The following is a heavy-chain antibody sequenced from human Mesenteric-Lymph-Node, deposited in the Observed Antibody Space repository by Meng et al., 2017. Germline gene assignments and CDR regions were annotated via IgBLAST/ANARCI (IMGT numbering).Heavy chain of an antibody. Sequence: VKVSCKASGYTFTSYGISWVRQAPGQGLEWMGWISAYNGNTNYAQKLQGRVTMTTDTSTSTEYMALRSLRSDDTAVYYCARAAVAGTNYFDYWGQVTLVTVSS. CDR3: ARAAVAGTNYFDY. CDR1: GYTFTSYG. D-gene: IGHD6-19*01. CDR2: ISAYNGNT. V-gene: IGHV1-18*01. J-gene: IGHJ4*02.